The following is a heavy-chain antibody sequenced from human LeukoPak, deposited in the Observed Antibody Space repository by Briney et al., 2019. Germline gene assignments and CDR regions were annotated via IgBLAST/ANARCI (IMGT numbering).Heavy chain of an antibody. D-gene: IGHD2-21*02. V-gene: IGHV3-21*01. J-gene: IGHJ3*02. CDR3: AREQALLKDAFDI. CDR2: ISSSSSYI. Sequence: PGGSLRLSCAASGFTFSSYSMNWVRQAPGKGLEWVSSISSSSSYIYYADSVKGRFTISRDNAKNSLYLQMNSLRAEDTAVYYCAREQALLKDAFDIWGQGTTVTVSS. CDR1: GFTFSSYS.